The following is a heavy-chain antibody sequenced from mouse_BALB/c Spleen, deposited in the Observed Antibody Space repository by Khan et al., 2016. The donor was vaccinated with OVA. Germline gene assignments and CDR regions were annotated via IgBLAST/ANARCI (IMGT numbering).Heavy chain of an antibody. J-gene: IGHJ3*01. V-gene: IGHV2-3*01. CDR3: AKDSTGFWFAY. CDR2: IWGDGST. Sequence: QVQLKESGPGLVAPSQSLSITCTVSGFSLTTYGISWVRQPPGKGLEWLGVIWGDGSTNYHSALRSRLSISKDNSKSQVILKLNSLQIDDTATYSCAKDSTGFWFAYWGQGTLGTVSA. CDR1: GFSLTTYG.